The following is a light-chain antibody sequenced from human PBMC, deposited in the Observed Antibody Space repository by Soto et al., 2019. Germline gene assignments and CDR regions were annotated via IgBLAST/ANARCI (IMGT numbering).Light chain of an antibody. V-gene: IGKV1-5*01. CDR1: QSITTW. J-gene: IGKJ1*01. CDR3: QQYDSVLGT. Sequence: DIQMPQSPSTLSASVGDRVAITCQASQSITTWLAWYQQKPAKAPKLLIYDASSLESGVPSRFSGSGSGTEFTLTISILQPDDFATYYCQQYDSVLGTFGPGTKVDI. CDR2: DAS.